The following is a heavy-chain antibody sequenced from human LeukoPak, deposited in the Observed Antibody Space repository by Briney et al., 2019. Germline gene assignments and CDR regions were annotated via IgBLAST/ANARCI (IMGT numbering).Heavy chain of an antibody. CDR3: AREYCSGGSCYPNWFDP. CDR1: GFTVSSNY. V-gene: IGHV3-53*01. Sequence: GGSLRLSCAASGFTVSSNYMSWVREAPGKGLEWVSVIYSGGTTYYADSVKGRFTISRDNSKNTLYLQMNSLRAEDTAVYYCAREYCSGGSCYPNWFDPWGQGTLVTVSS. CDR2: IYSGGTT. D-gene: IGHD2-15*01. J-gene: IGHJ5*02.